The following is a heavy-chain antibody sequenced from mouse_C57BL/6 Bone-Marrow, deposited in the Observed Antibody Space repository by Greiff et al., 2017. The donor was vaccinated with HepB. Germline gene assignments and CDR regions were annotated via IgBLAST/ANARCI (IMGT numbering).Heavy chain of an antibody. Sequence: EVQLQQSGAELVRPGASVKLSCTASGFNIKDYYMHWVKQRPEKGLEWIGRIDTEDGDTEDAPKFQGKATMTADTSSNTAYLHLSSLTSEDTAVYYCTPRGFMVTNYWGQGTTLTVSS. J-gene: IGHJ2*01. D-gene: IGHD2-2*01. V-gene: IGHV14-1*01. CDR2: IDTEDGDT. CDR1: GFNIKDYY. CDR3: TPRGFMVTNY.